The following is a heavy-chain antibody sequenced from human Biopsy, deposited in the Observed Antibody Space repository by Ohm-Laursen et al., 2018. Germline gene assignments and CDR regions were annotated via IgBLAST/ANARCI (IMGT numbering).Heavy chain of an antibody. Sequence: PRLSCLASGFTFSNFGIHWVRQAPGQGLEWVAVIWYDGSIKYYADSVKGRFTISRDDSKNTLYLEMNSLRAEDTAVYYCAKDRYNYTPIGGFSMDVWGQGTTVTVSS. CDR1: GFTFSNFG. V-gene: IGHV3-33*06. J-gene: IGHJ6*02. CDR2: IWYDGSIK. D-gene: IGHD5-18*01. CDR3: AKDRYNYTPIGGFSMDV.